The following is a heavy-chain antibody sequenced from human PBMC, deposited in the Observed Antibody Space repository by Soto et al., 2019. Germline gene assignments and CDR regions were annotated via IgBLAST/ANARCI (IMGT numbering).Heavy chain of an antibody. J-gene: IGHJ5*02. V-gene: IGHV3-21*01. CDR2: ISSNSAYI. CDR1: GFTFSSYA. D-gene: IGHD6-13*01. CDR3: TRDASRDSSARGWFDP. Sequence: GGSLRLSCAASGFTFSSYAMSWARQAPGKGLEWVSTISSNSAYIYYTDALRGRFTISRDNAKNSLHLQMNSLRAEDTAVYYCTRDASRDSSARGWFDPWGPGTLVTVSS.